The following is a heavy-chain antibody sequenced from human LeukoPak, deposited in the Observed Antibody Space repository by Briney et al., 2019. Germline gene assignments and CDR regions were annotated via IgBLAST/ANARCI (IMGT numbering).Heavy chain of an antibody. Sequence: PSETLSLTCTVSGGSISNSYWSWIRQPPGKGLEWIGYIYYSGSTSYNPSLKSRVTISLDTSKNQFSLKLSSVTAADTAVYCCARDDGPSMTRTSTWHLHWGQGTLVTVSS. CDR3: ARDDGPSMTRTSTWHLH. CDR2: IYYSGST. V-gene: IGHV4-59*01. J-gene: IGHJ4*02. CDR1: GGSISNSY. D-gene: IGHD2-2*01.